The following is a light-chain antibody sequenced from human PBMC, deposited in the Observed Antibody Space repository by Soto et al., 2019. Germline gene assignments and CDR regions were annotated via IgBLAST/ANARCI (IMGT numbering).Light chain of an antibody. CDR1: QSVSSSY. CDR2: GAS. Sequence: EIVMTQYPATLSVSPGERDTLSCRASQSVSSSYLAWYQQKPGQAPRLLIYGASSRATGIPDRFSGSGSGTDFTITISRLEPEDFAVYYCQPYGSSLWTVGPGTKVEIK. CDR3: QPYGSSLWT. V-gene: IGKV3-20*01. J-gene: IGKJ1*01.